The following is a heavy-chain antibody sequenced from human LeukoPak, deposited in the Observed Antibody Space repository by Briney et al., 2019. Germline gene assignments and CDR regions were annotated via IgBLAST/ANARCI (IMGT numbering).Heavy chain of an antibody. Sequence: GGSLRLSCATSELTFSSYAMSWVRQAPGKGLEWVSAISGSGGSTYYADSVKGRFTISRDNSKNTLYLQMNSLRAEDTAVYYRAKDGRGYCSSTSCLYYWGQGALVTVSS. V-gene: IGHV3-23*01. CDR1: ELTFSSYA. CDR2: ISGSGGST. CDR3: AKDGRGYCSSTSCLYY. D-gene: IGHD2-2*01. J-gene: IGHJ4*02.